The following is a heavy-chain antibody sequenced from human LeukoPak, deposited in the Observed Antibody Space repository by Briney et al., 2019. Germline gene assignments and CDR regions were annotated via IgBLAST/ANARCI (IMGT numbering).Heavy chain of an antibody. V-gene: IGHV3-23*01. CDR2: ISASGDVT. Sequence: GGSLRLSCEASRFSFSTYPMGWVRRAPGKGLEWVSGISASGDVTFHADPLKGRFTISRDNSKNTLYLQMDSLRAEDTAKYYCAKSLLTTASGTGRAFDIWAQGTMVTVSA. CDR1: RFSFSTYP. D-gene: IGHD1-26*01. CDR3: AKSLLTTASGTGRAFDI. J-gene: IGHJ3*02.